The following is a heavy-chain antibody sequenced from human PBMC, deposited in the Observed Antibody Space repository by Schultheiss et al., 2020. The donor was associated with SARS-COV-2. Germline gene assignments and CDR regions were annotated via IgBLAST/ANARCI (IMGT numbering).Heavy chain of an antibody. V-gene: IGHV3-53*01. CDR3: TTDISSSSWFDY. CDR1: GFTVSSNY. D-gene: IGHD6-13*01. Sequence: GESLKISCAASGFTVSSNYMSWVRQAPGKGLEWVSVIYSGGSTYYADSVKGRFTISRDNSKNTLYLQMNSLKTEDTAVYYCTTDISSSSWFDYWGQGTLVTVSS. J-gene: IGHJ4*02. CDR2: IYSGGST.